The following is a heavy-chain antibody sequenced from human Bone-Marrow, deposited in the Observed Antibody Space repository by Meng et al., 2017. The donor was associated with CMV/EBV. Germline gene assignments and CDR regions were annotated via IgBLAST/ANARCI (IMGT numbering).Heavy chain of an antibody. V-gene: IGHV4-59*01. CDR2: IYYSGST. J-gene: IGHJ4*02. CDR1: GGSISSYY. D-gene: IGHD3-16*02. CDR3: ARSSRATWGSCRHDY. Sequence: GSLRLSCTVSGGSISSYYWSWSRQPPGKGLEWIWYIYYSGSTNYNPSLKSRITISVDTSKNQFSLKLTSVTAADTAVYFCARSSRATWGSCRHDYWGQGTLVTVSS.